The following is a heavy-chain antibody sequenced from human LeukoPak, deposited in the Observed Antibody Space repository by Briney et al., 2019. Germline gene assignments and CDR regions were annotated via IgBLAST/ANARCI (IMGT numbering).Heavy chain of an antibody. CDR1: GFTFSDHF. CDR2: SRNKAKSYTT. D-gene: IGHD6-19*01. J-gene: IGHJ4*02. V-gene: IGHV3-72*01. Sequence: GGSLSLSCAVSGFTFSDHFLDWVRQAPGKGLEWVGRSRNKAKSYTTEYAASVKGRFTISRDDSKNSLYLQMNSLKSEDTAVYYCVRVGSVAGSDYLDYWGQGTLVTVSS. CDR3: VRVGSVAGSDYLDY.